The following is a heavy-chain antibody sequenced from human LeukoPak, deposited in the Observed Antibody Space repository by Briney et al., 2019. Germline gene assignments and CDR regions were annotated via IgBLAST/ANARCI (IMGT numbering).Heavy chain of an antibody. CDR1: GGSISSYY. CDR2: IYYSGST. J-gene: IGHJ2*01. Sequence: SETLSLTCTVSGGSISSYYWSWIRQPPGKGLEWFGYIYYSGSTNYNPSLKSRVTISVDTSKNQFSLKLSSVTAADTAVYYCARDHGIAAAGTEGYFDLWGRGTLVTVSS. CDR3: ARDHGIAAAGTEGYFDL. D-gene: IGHD6-13*01. V-gene: IGHV4-59*01.